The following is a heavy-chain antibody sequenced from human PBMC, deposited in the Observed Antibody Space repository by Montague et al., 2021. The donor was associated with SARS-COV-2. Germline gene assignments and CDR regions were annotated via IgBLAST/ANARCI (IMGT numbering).Heavy chain of an antibody. CDR3: AKQYYYGSGSYSSVVPEYFDL. Sequence: SLRLSCAASGFTFSSYGMHWVCQAPGKGLEWVAVISYDGSNKYYADSVKGRFTISRDNSKNTLYLQMNSLRAEDTAVYYCAKQYYYGSGSYSSVVPEYFDLWGRGTLVTVSS. V-gene: IGHV3-30*18. J-gene: IGHJ2*01. CDR2: ISYDGSNK. CDR1: GFTFSSYG. D-gene: IGHD3-10*01.